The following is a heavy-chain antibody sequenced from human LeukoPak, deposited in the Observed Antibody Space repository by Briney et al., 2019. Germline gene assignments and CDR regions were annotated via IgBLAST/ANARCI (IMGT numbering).Heavy chain of an antibody. CDR2: IYYSGST. J-gene: IGHJ6*03. CDR3: ARAQYSSSSYYYYYYMDV. V-gene: IGHV4-39*01. Sequence: PSETLSLTCTVSGGSISSGTDYWGWIRQPPGKGLDWIGSIYYSGSTYYNPSLKSRVIISVDTSKNQFSLKLSSVTAADTAVYYCARAQYSSSSYYYYYYMDVWGRGTTVTVSS. D-gene: IGHD6-6*01. CDR1: GGSISSGTDY.